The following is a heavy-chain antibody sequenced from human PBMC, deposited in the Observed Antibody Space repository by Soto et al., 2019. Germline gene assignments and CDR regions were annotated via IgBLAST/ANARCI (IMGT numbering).Heavy chain of an antibody. Sequence: QVQLVQSGAEVKKPGASVKVSCKTSGYTFTTYAISWVRQAPGQGLEWLGWITGYNGNTKSAQNLQGRVTMTTDTSTNTAYLELKSLRSDDTAVYYCARDYCSSDTCDRGAYYFDYWGQGTLVTVSS. D-gene: IGHD2-2*01. CDR1: GYTFTTYA. J-gene: IGHJ4*02. CDR3: ARDYCSSDTCDRGAYYFDY. V-gene: IGHV1-18*01. CDR2: ITGYNGNT.